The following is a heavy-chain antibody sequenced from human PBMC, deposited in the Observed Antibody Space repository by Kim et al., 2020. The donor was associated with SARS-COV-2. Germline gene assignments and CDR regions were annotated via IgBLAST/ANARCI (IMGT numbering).Heavy chain of an antibody. J-gene: IGHJ5*02. V-gene: IGHV4-31*02. CDR3: ARVPYGRAVDP. CDR2: T. Sequence: TYSNPSLKSRVTISVDTSKNQFSLKLSSVTAADTAVYYCARVPYGRAVDPWGQGTLVTVSS. D-gene: IGHD3-10*01.